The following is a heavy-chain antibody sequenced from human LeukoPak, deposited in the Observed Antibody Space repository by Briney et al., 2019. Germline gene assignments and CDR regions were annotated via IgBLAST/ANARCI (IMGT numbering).Heavy chain of an antibody. D-gene: IGHD2-15*01. CDR2: IWYDESSR. V-gene: IGHV3-33*01. CDR1: GFTFSSYG. Sequence: GRSLRLSCAASGFTFSSYGMHWVRQAPGKGLEWVAIIWYDESSRYYADSVKGRFTISRDNSKNTLYLQMNSLRAEDTAVYYCARDGRLPPTPPDYWGQGTLVTVSS. CDR3: ARDGRLPPTPPDY. J-gene: IGHJ4*02.